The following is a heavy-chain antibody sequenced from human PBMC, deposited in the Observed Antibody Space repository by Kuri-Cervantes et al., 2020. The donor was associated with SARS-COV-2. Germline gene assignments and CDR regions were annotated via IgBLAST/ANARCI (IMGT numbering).Heavy chain of an antibody. CDR3: ARDRTPIAAAGNFDY. CDR2: IIPILGIA. D-gene: IGHD6-13*01. V-gene: IGHV1-69*04. CDR1: GGTFSSYA. J-gene: IGHJ4*02. Sequence: SVKVSCKASGGTFSSYAISWVRQAPGQGLGWMGRIIPILGIANYAQKFQGRVTITADKSTSTAYMELSSLRSEDTAVYYCARDRTPIAAAGNFDYWGQGTRVTGYS.